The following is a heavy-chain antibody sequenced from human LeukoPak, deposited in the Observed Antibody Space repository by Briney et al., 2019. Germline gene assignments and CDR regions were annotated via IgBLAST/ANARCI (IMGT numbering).Heavy chain of an antibody. V-gene: IGHV1-18*01. D-gene: IGHD1-14*01. CDR3: ARDVITTTIPLIDY. J-gene: IGHJ4*02. CDR1: GYTFTSYG. CDR2: ISAYNGNT. Sequence: GASVKVYCKASGYTFTSYGISWVRQAPGQGLEWMGWISAYNGNTNYAQKLQGRVTMTTDTSTSTAYMELRSLRSDDTAVYYCARDVITTTIPLIDYWGQGTLVTVSS.